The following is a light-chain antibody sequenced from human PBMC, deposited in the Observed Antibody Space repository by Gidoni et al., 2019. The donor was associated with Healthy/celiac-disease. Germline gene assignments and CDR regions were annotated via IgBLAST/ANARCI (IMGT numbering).Light chain of an antibody. CDR2: SNN. Sequence: MLTHPPSPSGTPGQRVTISCSGSNSNIESNTVNWYQQLPGTAPKLLIYSNNQRPSGVPDRFSGSKSGTSASLAISGLQSEDEADYYCAAWDDSLNGWVFGGGTKLTVL. CDR3: AAWDDSLNGWV. V-gene: IGLV1-44*01. J-gene: IGLJ3*02. CDR1: NSNIESNT.